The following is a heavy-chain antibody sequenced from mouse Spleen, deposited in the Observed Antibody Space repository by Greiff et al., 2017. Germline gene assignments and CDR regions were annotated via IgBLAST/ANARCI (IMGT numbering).Heavy chain of an antibody. CDR2: INPYNGGT. J-gene: IGHJ2*01. Sequence: EVMLVESGPVLVKPGASVKMSCKASGYTFTDYYMNWVKQSHGKSLEWIGVINPYNGGTSYNQKFKGKATLTVDKSSSTAYMELNSLTSEDSAVYYCARTPYYYGSSHYFDYWGQGTTLTVSS. V-gene: IGHV1-19*01. CDR3: ARTPYYYGSSHYFDY. CDR1: GYTFTDYY. D-gene: IGHD1-1*01.